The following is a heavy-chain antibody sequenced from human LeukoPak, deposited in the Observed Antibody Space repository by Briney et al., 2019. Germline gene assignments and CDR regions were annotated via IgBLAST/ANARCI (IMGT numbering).Heavy chain of an antibody. Sequence: GGSLRLSCVGSGFTFRSHAMSWVRQAPGKGLEWVSTIYTGGNTYYAASVKGRFTISRDFSKNTVFLHMNSLRAEDTAMYYCARGDDSGYYDYFDYWGQGALVTVSS. CDR2: IYTGGNT. J-gene: IGHJ4*02. V-gene: IGHV3-53*01. CDR3: ARGDDSGYYDYFDY. D-gene: IGHD3-22*01. CDR1: GFTFRSHA.